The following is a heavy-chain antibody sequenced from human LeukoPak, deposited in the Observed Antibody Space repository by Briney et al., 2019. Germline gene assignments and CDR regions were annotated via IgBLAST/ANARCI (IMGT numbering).Heavy chain of an antibody. CDR2: IIPIFGTA. J-gene: IGHJ4*02. Sequence: SVKVSCKASGYTFTSHGISWVRQAPGQGLEWMGGIIPIFGTANYAQKFQGRVTITADESTSTAYMELSSLRSEDTAVYCCAGGGYDFWSGYPSRYFDYWGQGTLVTASS. V-gene: IGHV1-69*13. CDR3: AGGGYDFWSGYPSRYFDY. D-gene: IGHD3-3*01. CDR1: GYTFTSHG.